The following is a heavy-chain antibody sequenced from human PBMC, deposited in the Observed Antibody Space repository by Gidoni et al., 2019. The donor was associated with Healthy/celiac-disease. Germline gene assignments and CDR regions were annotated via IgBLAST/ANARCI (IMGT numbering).Heavy chain of an antibody. Sequence: EFQLVESGGGLVQPWGSLRLSCAASGFTFSRYSMNWVRQAPGKGLGWVSYISSSSSTIYYAESVKGRFTISRDNAKNSLYLQMNSLRDEDTAVYYWARGPSYIAASDYGEELIIPPPIRYWGQGTLVTVSS. J-gene: IGHJ4*02. D-gene: IGHD4-17*01. CDR2: ISSSSSTI. CDR3: ARGPSYIAASDYGEELIIPPPIRY. V-gene: IGHV3-48*02. CDR1: GFTFSRYS.